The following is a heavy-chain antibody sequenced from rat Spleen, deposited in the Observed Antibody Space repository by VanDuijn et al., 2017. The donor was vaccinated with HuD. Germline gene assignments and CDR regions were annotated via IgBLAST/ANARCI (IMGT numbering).Heavy chain of an antibody. D-gene: IGHD1-2*01. CDR1: GFSLTTSH. V-gene: IGHV2-32*01. CDR3: ARRGSPAALLDY. Sequence: QVQLKESGPGLVKPSETLSLTCTVSGFSLTTSHVSWVRQPPGKGREWMGVIWGDGSTAYNSTLKSRLSVSRDTSKSQVFLKRGSLKTEDTATYYGARRGSPAALLDYWGQGVMVTVSS. J-gene: IGHJ2*01. CDR2: IWGDGST.